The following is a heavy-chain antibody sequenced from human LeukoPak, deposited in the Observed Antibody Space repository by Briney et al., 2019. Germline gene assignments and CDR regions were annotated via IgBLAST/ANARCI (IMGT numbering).Heavy chain of an antibody. Sequence: GDSLKISCKGSGYSFTSYWIGWVRQMPGKGLEWMGIIYPGDSDIKYSPSFQGQVTISVDKSISTAYLQWSSPKASDTAMYYCARRGGTWWLDYWGQGTLVTVSS. D-gene: IGHD2-8*02. J-gene: IGHJ4*02. V-gene: IGHV5-51*01. CDR1: GYSFTSYW. CDR3: ARRGGTWWLDY. CDR2: IYPGDSDI.